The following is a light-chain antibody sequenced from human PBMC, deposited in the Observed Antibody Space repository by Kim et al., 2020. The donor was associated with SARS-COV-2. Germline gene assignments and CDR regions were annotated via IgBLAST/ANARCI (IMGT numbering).Light chain of an antibody. J-gene: IGLJ3*02. V-gene: IGLV3-1*01. Sequence: SYELTQPPSVSVSPGQTASITCSGDKLGDKYACWYQQKPGQSPVLVIYQDSKRPSGIPERFSGSNSGNTATLTISGTQAMDEADYYCQAWDSSTWAFGG. CDR2: QDS. CDR3: QAWDSSTWA. CDR1: KLGDKY.